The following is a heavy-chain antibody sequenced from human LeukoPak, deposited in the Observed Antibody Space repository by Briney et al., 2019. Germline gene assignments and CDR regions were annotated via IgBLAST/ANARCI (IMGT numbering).Heavy chain of an antibody. CDR3: AKDSLVGARFDY. J-gene: IGHJ4*02. Sequence: GGSLRLSCAASGFTFSSYAMNWVRQAPGQGLEWVSAISGSGGSTYYADSVKGRFTISRDNSKNTLYLQMNSLRAEDTAVYYCAKDSLVGARFDYWGQGTLVTVSS. CDR2: ISGSGGST. V-gene: IGHV3-23*01. CDR1: GFTFSSYA. D-gene: IGHD1-26*01.